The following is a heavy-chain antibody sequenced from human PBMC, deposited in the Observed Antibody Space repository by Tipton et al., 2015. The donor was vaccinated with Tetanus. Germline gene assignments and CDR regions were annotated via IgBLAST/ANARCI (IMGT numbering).Heavy chain of an antibody. J-gene: IGHJ4*02. D-gene: IGHD1-26*01. V-gene: IGHV1-8*01. CDR3: ARDAVGATEGTFDY. CDR2: MNPNSGNT. CDR1: GYTFTSYD. Sequence: QLVQSGAEVKKPGAPVKVSCKASGYTFTSYDINWVRQATGQGLEWMGRMNPNSGNTGYAQKFQGRVTMTRNTSISTAYMELSSLRSEDTAVYYCARDAVGATEGTFDYWGQGTLVTVSS.